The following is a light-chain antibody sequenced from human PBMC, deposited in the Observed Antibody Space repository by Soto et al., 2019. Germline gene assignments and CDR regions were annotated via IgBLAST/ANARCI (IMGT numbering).Light chain of an antibody. CDR1: QTIDNT. CDR2: DAS. Sequence: EIVMTQSPATLSLSPGKRATLSCRASQTIDNTLAWYQRKPGQAPRLLIYDASTRATGVPARFSGSGSGTDFTLTISSLQSEDFAVYYCQNYNYWPYICGQGSKGDIK. CDR3: QNYNYWPYI. V-gene: IGKV3-15*01. J-gene: IGKJ2*01.